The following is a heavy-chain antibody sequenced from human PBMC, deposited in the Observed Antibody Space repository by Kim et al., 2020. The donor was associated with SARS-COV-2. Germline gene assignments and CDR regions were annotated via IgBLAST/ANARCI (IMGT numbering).Heavy chain of an antibody. CDR2: IYNSGST. CDR3: ARSLDYSSYMDV. Sequence: SETLSLTCTVSGGSISRYYWSWIRQPPGKGLEWIGYIYNSGSTNYNPSLKSRVTISLDTSKNHFSLKLTSVTAADTAVYFCARSLDYSSYMDVWGKGTT. V-gene: IGHV4-59*01. J-gene: IGHJ6*03. CDR1: GGSISRYY.